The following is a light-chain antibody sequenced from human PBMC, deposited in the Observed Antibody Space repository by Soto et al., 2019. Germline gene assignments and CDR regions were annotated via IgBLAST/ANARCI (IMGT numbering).Light chain of an antibody. CDR2: DAS. Sequence: EIVLTQYLGTLSLSPGERANLSFRASQSVSSYLAWYQQKPGQAPRLLIYDASNRATGIPARFSGSGYRTDFTLTISSLEPEDFAVYYCQQRSNWPTFGQGTKVDI. J-gene: IGKJ1*01. V-gene: IGKV3-11*01. CDR1: QSVSSY. CDR3: QQRSNWPT.